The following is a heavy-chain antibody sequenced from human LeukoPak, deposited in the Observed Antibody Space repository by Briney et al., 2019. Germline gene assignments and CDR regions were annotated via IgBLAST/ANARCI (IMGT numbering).Heavy chain of an antibody. CDR3: AKDGRSYSSGWPPFDY. CDR2: ISYDGSNK. Sequence: GGSLRLSCAASGFTFSSHGMHWVRQAPGKGLEWVAVISYDGSNKYYADSVKGRFTISRDNSKNTLYLQMNSLRAEDTAVYHCAKDGRSYSSGWPPFDYWGQGALVTVSS. V-gene: IGHV3-30*18. D-gene: IGHD6-19*01. CDR1: GFTFSSHG. J-gene: IGHJ4*02.